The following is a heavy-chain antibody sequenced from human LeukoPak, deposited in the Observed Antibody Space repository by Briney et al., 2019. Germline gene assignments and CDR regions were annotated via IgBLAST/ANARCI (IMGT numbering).Heavy chain of an antibody. V-gene: IGHV4-39*01. Sequence: SETLSLTCSVSGGSISSSSSYWGWIRQPPGKGLEWIASISYSGSTYYNASLKSRVTISVDTSKNQVSLKLSSVTAADTAVYYCARRLGVPGKMVFDYWGQGTLVTASS. CDR1: GGSISSSSSY. CDR2: ISYSGST. J-gene: IGHJ4*02. D-gene: IGHD6-19*01. CDR3: ARRLGVPGKMVFDY.